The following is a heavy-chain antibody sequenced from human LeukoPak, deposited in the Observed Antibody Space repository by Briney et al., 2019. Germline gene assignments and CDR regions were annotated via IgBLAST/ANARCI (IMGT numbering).Heavy chain of an antibody. D-gene: IGHD3-22*01. V-gene: IGHV3-30*02. CDR3: AKGSKLVVITRDHYMAV. J-gene: IGHJ6*03. CDR1: GFTFSSYG. Sequence: PGGSLRLTCAASGFTFSSYGMHWVRQAPGKGLEWVAFIRHDGGNKYCAGTVKGRFTISRDNSKNTLYLQMNSLRAGDTAVYYCAKGSKLVVITRDHYMAVWGKGTTVTISS. CDR2: IRHDGGNK.